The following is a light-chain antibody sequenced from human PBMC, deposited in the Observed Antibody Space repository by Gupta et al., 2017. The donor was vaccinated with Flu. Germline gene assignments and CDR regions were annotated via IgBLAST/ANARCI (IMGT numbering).Light chain of an antibody. Sequence: DRQMTQSPSSLSASVGDTVIITCRASQNIGTYLNWYRQIPGKAPDLLIYDASSLQSGVPSRFSGSGSGTDFTLTISTLRPEDFATYYCQQSVSVPLTFGGGTKVEMK. V-gene: IGKV1-39*01. CDR3: QQSVSVPLT. CDR2: DAS. CDR1: QNIGTY. J-gene: IGKJ4*01.